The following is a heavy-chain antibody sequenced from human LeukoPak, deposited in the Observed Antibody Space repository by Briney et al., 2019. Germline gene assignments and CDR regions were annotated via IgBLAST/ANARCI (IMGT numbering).Heavy chain of an antibody. CDR3: ARDFAIAYSYGLDAFDI. D-gene: IGHD5-18*01. CDR2: IYYSGST. Sequence: SETLSVTCTVSGGSISSDSHYWAWIRQPTGKGLEWIGSIYYSGSTYYNPSLKSRVTISVGTSKNQFSLKLSSVTAADTAVYYCARDFAIAYSYGLDAFDIWGQGTMVTVSS. CDR1: GGSISSDSHY. J-gene: IGHJ3*02. V-gene: IGHV4-39*07.